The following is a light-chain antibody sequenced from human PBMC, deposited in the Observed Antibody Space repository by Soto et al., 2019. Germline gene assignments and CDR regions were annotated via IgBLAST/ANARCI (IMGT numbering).Light chain of an antibody. Sequence: EIVLTQSPGILSLSPGERATLSCRASQSVSSNSLAWYQQTPGQAPRLLIYSTSIRATGIPDRFSGSGSGRDFTLTISRLEPEDFTVYHCQQYGDSPWTFGQGTKV. CDR2: STS. J-gene: IGKJ1*01. CDR1: QSVSSNS. V-gene: IGKV3-20*01. CDR3: QQYGDSPWT.